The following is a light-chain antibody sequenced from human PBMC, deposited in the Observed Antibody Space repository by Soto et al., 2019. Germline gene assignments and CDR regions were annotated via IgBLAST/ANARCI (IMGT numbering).Light chain of an antibody. CDR2: DAS. V-gene: IGKV1-33*01. J-gene: IGKJ3*01. CDR3: QQYDSVPFT. Sequence: DIQMTQSPSSLSASVGDRVTITCQASQDITNYVNWYQQKPGKAPKLLIYDASNLETGVPSRFSGSGSGTDFTLTISTLQPEDIATYYCQQYDSVPFTFGPGTKVDSK. CDR1: QDITNY.